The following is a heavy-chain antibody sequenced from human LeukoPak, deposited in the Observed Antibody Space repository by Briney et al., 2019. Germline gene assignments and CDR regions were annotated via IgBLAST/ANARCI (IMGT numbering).Heavy chain of an antibody. CDR3: AKDVWFGESPFDY. CDR2: ISGSGGST. Sequence: GGTLRLSCAASGFTFSSYGMSWVRQAPGKGLEWVSAISGSGGSTYYADSVKGRLTISRDNSKNTLYLQMNSLRAEDTAVYYCAKDVWFGESPFDYWGQGTLVTVSS. D-gene: IGHD3-10*01. CDR1: GFTFSSYG. V-gene: IGHV3-23*01. J-gene: IGHJ4*02.